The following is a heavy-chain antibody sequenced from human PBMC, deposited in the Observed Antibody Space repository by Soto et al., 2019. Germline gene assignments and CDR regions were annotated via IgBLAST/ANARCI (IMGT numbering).Heavy chain of an antibody. CDR1: EHIFNNYY. CDR2: INPSDST. J-gene: IGHJ4*02. V-gene: IGHV1-46*02. Sequence: ASVKVSCKAPEHIFNNYYMHWVRQAPGQGLEWLEIINPSDSTAYAQNLQGRVTITRDTSTSTVYMELRSLRSEDTAVYFCSRAVRVDYSGASKDHWAPGTLVTVSS. CDR3: SRAVRVDYSGASKDH. D-gene: IGHD4-4*01.